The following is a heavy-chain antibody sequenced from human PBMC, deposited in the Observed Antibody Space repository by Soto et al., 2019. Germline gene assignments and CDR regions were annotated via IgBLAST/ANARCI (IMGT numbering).Heavy chain of an antibody. Sequence: QVQLQESGPGLVKPSQTLSLTCTVSGGSISSGDYFWSWIRQSPGKGMEWIGYISSIGSTYYNPALKSRVSVSRDTSKNQFSLKLSSVTTTDTVVYYCARGLVIRPYYYHGMDVWGQGTTVTVSS. J-gene: IGHJ6*02. CDR2: ISSIGST. V-gene: IGHV4-30-4*01. CDR3: ARGLVIRPYYYHGMDV. CDR1: GGSISSGDYF. D-gene: IGHD3-9*01.